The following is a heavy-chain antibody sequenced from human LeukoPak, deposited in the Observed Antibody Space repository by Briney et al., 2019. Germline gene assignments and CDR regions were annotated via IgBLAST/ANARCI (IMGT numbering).Heavy chain of an antibody. Sequence: PGGSLRLSCAASGFTFNTYWMNWVRQAPGKGLEWVSRIKSDGSSTNYAASVKGRFTISRDNAKNTLYLQMNSLRAADTAVYYCARDRRSGSWYPSLGYWSQGTLVTVSS. V-gene: IGHV3-74*01. D-gene: IGHD6-13*01. CDR3: ARDRRSGSWYPSLGY. CDR1: GFTFNTYW. J-gene: IGHJ4*02. CDR2: IKSDGSST.